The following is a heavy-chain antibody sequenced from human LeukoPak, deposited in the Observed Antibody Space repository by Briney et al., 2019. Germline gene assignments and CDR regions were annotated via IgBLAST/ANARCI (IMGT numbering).Heavy chain of an antibody. J-gene: IGHJ3*02. V-gene: IGHV4-31*03. D-gene: IGHD3-9*01. CDR3: ARGHYDILTGYYPDAFDI. CDR2: IYYSGST. Sequence: SQTLSLTCTVSGGSISSGGYYWSWIRQHPGKGLEWIGYIYYSGSTYYNPSLKSRVTLSVDTSKNQFSLKLSSVTAADTAVYYCARGHYDILTGYYPDAFDIWGQGTMVTVSS. CDR1: GGSISSGGYY.